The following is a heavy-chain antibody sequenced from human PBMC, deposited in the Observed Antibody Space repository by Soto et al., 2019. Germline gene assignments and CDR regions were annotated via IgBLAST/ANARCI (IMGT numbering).Heavy chain of an antibody. V-gene: IGHV1-46*01. CDR3: ARSHRTYYFDY. D-gene: IGHD1-1*01. J-gene: IGHJ4*02. CDR2: INPSGGST. Sequence: ASVKVSCKASGYTFTSYYMHWVRQAPGQGLEWTGIINPSGGSTSYAQKFQGRVTMTRDTSTSTVYMELSSLRSEDTAVYYCARSHRTYYFDYWGQGTLVTVSS. CDR1: GYTFTSYY.